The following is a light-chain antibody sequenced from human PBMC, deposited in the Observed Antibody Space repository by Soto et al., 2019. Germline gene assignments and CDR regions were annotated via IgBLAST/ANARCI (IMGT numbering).Light chain of an antibody. Sequence: EIVLTQSPGTRSLSPGEGATLSCRASQSVSSSYIAWYQQRPGQTPSLLIYGASTRATGIPDRFSGIGSGTDFTLTISRMEPEDFAVYYCQQYGSSGTFGQGTKVDIK. J-gene: IGKJ1*01. CDR2: GAS. CDR1: QSVSSSY. V-gene: IGKV3-20*01. CDR3: QQYGSSGT.